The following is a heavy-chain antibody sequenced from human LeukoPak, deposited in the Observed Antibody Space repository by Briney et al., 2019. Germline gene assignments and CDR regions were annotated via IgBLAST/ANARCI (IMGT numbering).Heavy chain of an antibody. D-gene: IGHD4/OR15-4a*01. J-gene: IGHJ5*02. V-gene: IGHV3-74*03. CDR2: ISDDGRAT. Sequence: GGSLRLSCAASGFTVKRYYMYWIRQAPGKGPMWVSRISDDGRATMYADFAKGRFTISRDSAKNTVYLQMNSLRVEDTAVYYCVRDVAPIGAVWFDPWGQGTLVTVSS. CDR3: VRDVAPIGAVWFDP. CDR1: GFTVKRYY.